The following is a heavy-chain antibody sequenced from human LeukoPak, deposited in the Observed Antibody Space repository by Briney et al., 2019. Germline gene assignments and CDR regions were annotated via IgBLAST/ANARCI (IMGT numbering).Heavy chain of an antibody. Sequence: GASVNVSCKASGYTFTSYGISWVRQAPGQGLEWMGLISAYNGNTNDAQKLQGRVTMTTDTSTSTAYMELRSLRSDDTAVYYCARDIAVAAYFDYWGQGTLVTVSS. CDR1: GYTFTSYG. J-gene: IGHJ4*02. CDR3: ARDIAVAAYFDY. CDR2: ISAYNGNT. D-gene: IGHD6-19*01. V-gene: IGHV1-18*01.